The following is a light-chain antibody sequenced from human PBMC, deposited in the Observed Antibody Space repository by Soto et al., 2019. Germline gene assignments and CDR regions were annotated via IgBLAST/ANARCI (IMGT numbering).Light chain of an antibody. Sequence: IVLTQSPGTLSLSPGERATLSCRASQSISHNYLAWYQHEPGQAPRLLIHGVSIRATGIPEWFSGSGAGTYFTLSISRLEAEDFAVYYCQLYSGSPWTFGQGTKVEIK. CDR3: QLYSGSPWT. V-gene: IGKV3-20*01. CDR2: GVS. CDR1: QSISHNY. J-gene: IGKJ1*01.